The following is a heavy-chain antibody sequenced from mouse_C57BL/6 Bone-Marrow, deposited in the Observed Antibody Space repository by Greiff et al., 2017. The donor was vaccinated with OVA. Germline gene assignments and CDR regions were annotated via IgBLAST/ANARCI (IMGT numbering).Heavy chain of an antibody. Sequence: QVQLKQSGAELARPGASVKLSCKASGYTFTSYGISWVKQRTGQGLEWIGEIYPRSGNTYYNEKFKGKATLTADKSSSTAYMELRSLTSEDSAVYFCARGSNYRHAMDYWGQGTSVTVSS. D-gene: IGHD2-5*01. CDR1: GYTFTSYG. CDR3: ARGSNYRHAMDY. V-gene: IGHV1-81*01. CDR2: IYPRSGNT. J-gene: IGHJ4*01.